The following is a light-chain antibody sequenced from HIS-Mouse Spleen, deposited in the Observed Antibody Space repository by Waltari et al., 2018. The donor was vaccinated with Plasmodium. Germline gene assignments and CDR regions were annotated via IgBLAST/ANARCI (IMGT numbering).Light chain of an antibody. V-gene: IGKV3-11*01. J-gene: IGKJ4*01. Sequence: EIVLTQSPATLSLSPGERATLSCRASQRVSSYLAWYQQQPGQAPRRLLYDASDRATGIPARFSGSGSGTDFTLTISSLEPEDFAVYYCQQRSNWPLTFGGGTKVEIK. CDR2: DAS. CDR1: QRVSSY. CDR3: QQRSNWPLT.